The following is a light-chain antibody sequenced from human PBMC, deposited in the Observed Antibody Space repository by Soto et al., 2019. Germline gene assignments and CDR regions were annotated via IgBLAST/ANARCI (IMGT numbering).Light chain of an antibody. CDR1: QSVSSY. CDR3: QQYNNWLT. V-gene: IGKV3-15*01. CDR2: GAS. Sequence: EIVMTQSPATLSVSPGERATLSCRASQSVSSYLAWYQQKPGQAPRLLIYGASTRATGIPARFSGSGSGTEFTLTHSSLQAEDFAVYYCQQYNNWLTFGGGTKVEIK. J-gene: IGKJ4*01.